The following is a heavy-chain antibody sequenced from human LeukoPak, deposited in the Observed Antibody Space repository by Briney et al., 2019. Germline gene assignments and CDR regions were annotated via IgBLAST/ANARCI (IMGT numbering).Heavy chain of an antibody. D-gene: IGHD3-16*01. CDR3: AREGEKVLDRGERYYYYYYMDV. V-gene: IGHV3-74*01. Sequence: GGSLRLSCAASGFTFSSYWMHWVRHAPGKGLGWVSRINSDGSSTSYADSVKGRFTISRDNAKNRLYLQMNSLRAEDTAVYYCAREGEKVLDRGERYYYYYYMDVWVKGTTVTVSS. CDR2: INSDGSST. CDR1: GFTFSSYW. J-gene: IGHJ6*03.